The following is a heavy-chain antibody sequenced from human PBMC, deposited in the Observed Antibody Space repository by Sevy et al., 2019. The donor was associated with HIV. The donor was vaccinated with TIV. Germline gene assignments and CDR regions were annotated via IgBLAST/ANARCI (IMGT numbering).Heavy chain of an antibody. CDR3: TRDSEGREFYYGMDV. CDR1: GYSISSGYY. D-gene: IGHD3-10*01. CDR2: MYHSGTS. Sequence: SETLSLTCTVSGYSISSGYYWGWIRQPPGKGLEWIGSMYHSGTSYYNPSLKSRVTISVDTSKNTFSLKLSSVTAADTAVYYCTRDSEGREFYYGMDVWGPGTMVTVSS. V-gene: IGHV4-38-2*02. J-gene: IGHJ6*02.